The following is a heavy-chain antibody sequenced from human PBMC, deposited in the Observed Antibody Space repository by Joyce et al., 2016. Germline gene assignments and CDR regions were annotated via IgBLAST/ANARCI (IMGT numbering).Heavy chain of an antibody. Sequence: QVQLVQSGAEVKKPGASVKVSCKTSGYAFTSYDISWVRQAPGQGLEWMGLISAYNGHTNYAQRFQGRVIMTTDTSTSTAYMELRSLRSDDTAVYYCARDSVVATDDAFDIWGQGTMVTVSS. CDR3: ARDSVVATDDAFDI. CDR2: ISAYNGHT. J-gene: IGHJ3*02. D-gene: IGHD5-12*01. V-gene: IGHV1-18*04. CDR1: GYAFTSYD.